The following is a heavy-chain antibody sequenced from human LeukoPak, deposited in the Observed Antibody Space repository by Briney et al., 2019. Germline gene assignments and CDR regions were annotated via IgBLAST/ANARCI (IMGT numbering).Heavy chain of an antibody. CDR3: ASTWNYLYFDY. Sequence: PGGSLRLSCAASGFTFSSYAMSWVRQAPGKGLEWVASIKRDGSEEYYVDSVKGRFTISRDNAKNSVYLQMNSLRAEDTAVYYCASTWNYLYFDYWGQGTLVTASS. V-gene: IGHV3-7*01. J-gene: IGHJ4*02. CDR2: IKRDGSEE. CDR1: GFTFSSYA. D-gene: IGHD1-7*01.